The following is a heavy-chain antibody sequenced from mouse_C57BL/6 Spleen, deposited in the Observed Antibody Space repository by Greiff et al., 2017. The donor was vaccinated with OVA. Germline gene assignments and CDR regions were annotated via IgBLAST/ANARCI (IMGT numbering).Heavy chain of an antibody. CDR1: GFSLTSYG. V-gene: IGHV2-2*01. CDR2: ICSGGST. Sequence: QVQLQQSGPGLVQPSQCLSITCTASGFSLTSYGVHWVRQSPGQGLEWLGVICSGGSTAYNAAFISRLSTSKDNSKGQIFFKMNRLQADDAAVYYCARNERTEGYFDYWGTGTTVTVSS. CDR3: ARNERTEGYFDY. J-gene: IGHJ1*03.